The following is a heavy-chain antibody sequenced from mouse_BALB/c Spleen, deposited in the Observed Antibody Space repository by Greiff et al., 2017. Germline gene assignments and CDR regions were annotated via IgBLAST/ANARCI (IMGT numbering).Heavy chain of an antibody. J-gene: IGHJ1*01. CDR3: AGGSSPDWCFDV. V-gene: IGHV5-9-4*01. D-gene: IGHD1-1*01. CDR1: GFTFSSYA. CDR2: ISSGGSYT. Sequence: EVQGVESGAGLVKPGGSLKLSCAASGFTFSSYAMSWVRQSPEKRLEWVAEISSGGSYTYYPDTVAGRFTISRDNAKNTLYLEMSSLRSEDTAMYYCAGGSSPDWCFDVWGAGTTVTVSS.